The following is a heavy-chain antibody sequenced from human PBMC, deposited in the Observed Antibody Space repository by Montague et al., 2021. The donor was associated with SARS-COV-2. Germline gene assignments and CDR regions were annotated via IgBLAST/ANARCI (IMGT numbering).Heavy chain of an antibody. Sequence: SETLSLTCTVSGGSISSSSYYWGWIRQPPGKGLGWIGSIYYSGSTYYNPSLKSRVTISVDTSKNQFSLKLSSVTAADTAVYYCAITYYYGSGSYYWYFDLWGRGTLVTVSS. V-gene: IGHV4-39*01. CDR1: GGSISSSSYY. J-gene: IGHJ2*01. CDR3: AITYYYGSGSYYWYFDL. D-gene: IGHD3-10*01. CDR2: IYYSGST.